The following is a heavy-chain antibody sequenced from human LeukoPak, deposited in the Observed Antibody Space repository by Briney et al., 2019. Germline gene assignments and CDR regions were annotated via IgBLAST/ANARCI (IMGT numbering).Heavy chain of an antibody. CDR1: GGSFSGYY. D-gene: IGHD2-2*01. V-gene: IGHV4-34*01. Sequence: SETLSLTCAVYGGSFSGYYWSWIRQPPGKGLEWIGEINHSGSTNYNPSLKSRVTISVDTSKNQFSLKLSSVTAADTAVYYCARSLGVVVPANSDWGQGTLVTVSS. J-gene: IGHJ4*02. CDR2: INHSGST. CDR3: ARSLGVVVPANSD.